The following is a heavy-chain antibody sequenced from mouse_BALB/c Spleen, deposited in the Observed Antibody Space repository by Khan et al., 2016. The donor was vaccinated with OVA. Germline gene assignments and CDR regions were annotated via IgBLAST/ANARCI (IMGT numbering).Heavy chain of an antibody. Sequence: EVQLQESGPGLVKPSQSLSLTCTVTGYSITSDYAWNWIRQFPGNKLEWMGYITYSGSTSKKPSLKSRISITRDPSKNQFFLQLNSVTTEDTATXYYVRGRAYWGQGTLVTVSA. CDR2: ITYSGST. CDR1: GYSITSDYA. V-gene: IGHV3-2*02. CDR3: VRGRAY. J-gene: IGHJ3*01.